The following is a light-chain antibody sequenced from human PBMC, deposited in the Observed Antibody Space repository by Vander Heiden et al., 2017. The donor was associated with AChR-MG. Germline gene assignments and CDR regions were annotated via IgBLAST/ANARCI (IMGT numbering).Light chain of an antibody. CDR2: EDN. V-gene: IGLV6-57*03. CDR1: GGSIDSNH. CDR3: HSYDDTNHGV. J-gene: IGLJ2*01. Sequence: NFLLTQPHSVSESPGKTVTITCTRSGGSIDSNHVQRYQQSPGSAPTTVIFEDNHRPSGVPDRFSGSIDSSSTSASLIISGLKTEDDADYYCHSYDDTNHGVFGGGTKLTVL.